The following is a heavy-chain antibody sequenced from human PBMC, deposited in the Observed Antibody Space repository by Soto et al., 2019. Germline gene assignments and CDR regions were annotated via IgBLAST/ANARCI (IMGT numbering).Heavy chain of an antibody. Sequence: TSETLSLTCTVSGGSISSYYWSWIRQPPGKGLEWIGYIYYSGSTNYNPSLKSRVTISVDTSKNQFSLKLSSVTAADTAVYYCARASLRYFDWFDYWGQGTLVTVSS. CDR2: IYYSGST. J-gene: IGHJ4*02. D-gene: IGHD3-9*01. V-gene: IGHV4-59*01. CDR1: GGSISSYY. CDR3: ARASLRYFDWFDY.